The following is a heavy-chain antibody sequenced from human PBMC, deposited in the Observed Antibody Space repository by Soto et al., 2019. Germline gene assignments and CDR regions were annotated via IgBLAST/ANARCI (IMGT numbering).Heavy chain of an antibody. CDR1: GFTFSSYA. V-gene: IGHV3-30-3*01. Sequence: QVQLVESGGGVVQPGRSLRLSCAGSGFTFSSYAMHWVRQAPGKGLEWVAVISYDGNNKNYADSVRGRFTISRDNSKNTLFLQMNSLRVEDTAVYYCAGLYDYYFDCWGQGTLVTVSS. D-gene: IGHD3-16*01. CDR2: ISYDGNNK. CDR3: AGLYDYYFDC. J-gene: IGHJ4*02.